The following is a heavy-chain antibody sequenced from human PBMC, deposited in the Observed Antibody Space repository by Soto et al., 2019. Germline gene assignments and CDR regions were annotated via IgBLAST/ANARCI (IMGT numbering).Heavy chain of an antibody. CDR2: IGPSDSYT. CDR1: GYSFTSYW. Sequence: GESLKISCKGSGYSFTSYWISWVRQMPGKGLEWMERIGPSDSYTNYSPSFQGHVTISADKSISTAYLQWSSLKASDTAMYYCASCGKAGFTLYGMDVWGQGTTVTVSS. J-gene: IGHJ6*02. CDR3: ASCGKAGFTLYGMDV. V-gene: IGHV5-10-1*01. D-gene: IGHD6-13*01.